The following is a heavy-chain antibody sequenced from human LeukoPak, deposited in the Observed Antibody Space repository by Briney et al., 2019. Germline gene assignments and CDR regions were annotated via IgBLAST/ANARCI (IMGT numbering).Heavy chain of an antibody. CDR1: GFTFSSYA. CDR2: ISGSGGGT. Sequence: GGSLRLSCAASGFTFSSYAVSWVRQAPGKGLERVSAISGSGGGTYYADSVTGRFTISRDNSKNTVYLQMNSLSTEDTAVYYCAKTTTGYSSGRYPGWPVDYWGQGTLVTVSS. J-gene: IGHJ4*02. CDR3: AKTTTGYSSGRYPGWPVDY. V-gene: IGHV3-23*01. D-gene: IGHD6-19*01.